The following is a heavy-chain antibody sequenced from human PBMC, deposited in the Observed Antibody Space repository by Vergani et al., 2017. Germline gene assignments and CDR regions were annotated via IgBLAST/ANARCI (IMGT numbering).Heavy chain of an antibody. CDR1: GGSFSGYF. V-gene: IGHV4-34*01. Sequence: QVQLQQWGAGLLKPSETLSLTCAVYGGSFSGYFWNWVRQPPGKGLEWIGEINHSGSTNYNPSLKSRVTISVDTSKNQFSLKLSSVTAADTAVYYCARCHREYYYYYGMDVWGQGTKVTVSS. CDR2: INHSGST. CDR3: ARCHREYYYYYGMDV. J-gene: IGHJ6*02. D-gene: IGHD1-14*01.